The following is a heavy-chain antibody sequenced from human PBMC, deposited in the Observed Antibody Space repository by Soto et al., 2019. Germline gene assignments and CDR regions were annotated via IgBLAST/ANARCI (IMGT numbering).Heavy chain of an antibody. CDR2: IYYSGST. D-gene: IGHD6-6*01. Sequence: SETQSLTSPLSGGTSSSYYWSWIRQPPGKGLEWIGYIYYSGSTNYNPPLKSRVTISVDTSKNQFSLKLSSVTAADTAVYYCARVSLEYSRWFDPWGQGTLVTVSS. CDR3: ARVSLEYSRWFDP. CDR1: GGTSSSYY. V-gene: IGHV4-59*01. J-gene: IGHJ5*02.